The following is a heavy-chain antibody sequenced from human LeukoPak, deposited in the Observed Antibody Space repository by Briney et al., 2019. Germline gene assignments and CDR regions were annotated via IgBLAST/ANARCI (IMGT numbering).Heavy chain of an antibody. CDR2: IYYSGSA. Sequence: SETLSLTCTVSGGSISSGGYYWSWIRQHPGKGLEWIGYIYYSGSAYYNPSLKSRVTISVDTSENQFSLKLSSVTAADTAVYYCARGRDYGDLNWFDPWGQGTLVTVSS. V-gene: IGHV4-31*03. CDR1: GGSISSGGYY. J-gene: IGHJ5*02. D-gene: IGHD4-17*01. CDR3: ARGRDYGDLNWFDP.